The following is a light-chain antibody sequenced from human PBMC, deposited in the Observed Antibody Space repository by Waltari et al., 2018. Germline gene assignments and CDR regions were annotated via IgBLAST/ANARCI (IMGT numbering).Light chain of an antibody. CDR2: PND. CDR1: QSNIGKNT. V-gene: IGLV1-44*01. J-gene: IGLJ3*02. CDR3: ATWDDSLNGWV. Sequence: QSVVTQPPSPSPPPGQRVTMSCSGRQSNIGKNTVNWYQQLPGTAPKLLVFPNDQRPSGVPDRFSASRSGTSASLAISGLQFDDEADYYCATWDDSLNGWVFGGGTRLTVL.